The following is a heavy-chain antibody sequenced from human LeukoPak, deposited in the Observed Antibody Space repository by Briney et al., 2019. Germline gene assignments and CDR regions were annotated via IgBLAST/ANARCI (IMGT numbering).Heavy chain of an antibody. V-gene: IGHV1-2*02. J-gene: IGHJ5*02. CDR1: GYTFTGYY. CDR3: AREGYSSSWLNWFDP. CDR2: INPNSGGT. D-gene: IGHD6-13*01. Sequence: ASVKVSCKASGYTFTGYYMHWVRQAPGQGLEWMGWINPNSGGTNYAQKFQGRVTMTRDTSISTAYMELSRLRSDDTAVYYCAREGYSSSWLNWFDPWGQGTLVTVSS.